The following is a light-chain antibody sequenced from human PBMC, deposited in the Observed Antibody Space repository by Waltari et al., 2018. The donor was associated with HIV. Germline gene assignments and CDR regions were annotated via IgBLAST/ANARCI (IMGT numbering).Light chain of an antibody. CDR1: QSVNNN. CDR3: QQYHKWPLT. V-gene: IGKV3-15*01. Sequence: EIVMTQSPATLSVSPGERATLSCSASQSVNNNLAWYQQKPGQAPRLLISGASTRATGVPARFSGSGSGTDFTLTISSLQSEDFGIYYCQQYHKWPLTFGGGTKVEIK. CDR2: GAS. J-gene: IGKJ4*01.